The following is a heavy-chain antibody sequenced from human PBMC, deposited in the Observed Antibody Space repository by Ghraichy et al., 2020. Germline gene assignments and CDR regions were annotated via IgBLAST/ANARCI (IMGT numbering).Heavy chain of an antibody. CDR2: IYSGGST. D-gene: IGHD6-19*01. CDR1: GFTVSSNY. Sequence: GGSLRLSCAASGFTVSSNYMSWIRQAPGKGLEWVSDIYSGGSTYCADSVKGRFTISRDNSKNTLYLQMNSLRAEDTAVYYCASDGTAVAGKASYYYYGMDVWGQGTTVTVSS. J-gene: IGHJ6*02. CDR3: ASDGTAVAGKASYYYYGMDV. V-gene: IGHV3-53*01.